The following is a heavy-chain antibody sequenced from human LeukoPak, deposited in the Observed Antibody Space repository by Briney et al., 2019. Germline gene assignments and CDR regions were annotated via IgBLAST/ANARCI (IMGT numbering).Heavy chain of an antibody. CDR1: GGSFSGYY. CDR3: ARPDYYDSSGYST. CDR2: INHSGST. J-gene: IGHJ5*02. D-gene: IGHD3-22*01. Sequence: SETLSLTCAVYGGSFSGYYWSWIRQPPGKGLEWIGEINHSGSTNYNPSLKSRVTISVDTSKNQFSLKLSSVTAADTAVYYCARPDYYDSSGYSTWGQGTLVTVSS. V-gene: IGHV4-34*01.